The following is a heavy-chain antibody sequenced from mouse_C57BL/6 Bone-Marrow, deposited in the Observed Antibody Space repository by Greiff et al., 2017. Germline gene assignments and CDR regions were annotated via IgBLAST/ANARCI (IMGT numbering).Heavy chain of an antibody. D-gene: IGHD2-4*01. CDR2: IWRGGST. CDR3: ASYLVYDYGAWFAY. Sequence: QVQLQQSGPGLMQPSQSLSITCTVSGFSLTSYGVHWVRQSPGKGLGWLGVIWRGGSTDYNAAFMSRLSITKDNSKSQVVFKMNSLQADDTAIYYCASYLVYDYGAWFAYWGQGTLVTVSA. J-gene: IGHJ3*01. V-gene: IGHV2-5*01. CDR1: GFSLTSYG.